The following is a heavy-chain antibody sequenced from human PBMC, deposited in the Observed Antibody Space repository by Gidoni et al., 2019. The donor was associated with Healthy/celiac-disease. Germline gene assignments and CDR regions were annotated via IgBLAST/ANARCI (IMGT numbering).Heavy chain of an antibody. CDR2: INHSGST. CDR1: GGSLSGYY. V-gene: IGHV4-34*01. CDR3: ARAMIVVVITGWFDP. Sequence: QVQLQQWGAGLLKPSETLSLTCAVYGGSLSGYYWSWIRQPPGKGLEWIGEINHSGSTNYNPSLKSRVTISVDTSKNQFSLKLSSVTAADTAVYYCARAMIVVVITGWFDPWGQGTLVTVSS. D-gene: IGHD3-22*01. J-gene: IGHJ5*02.